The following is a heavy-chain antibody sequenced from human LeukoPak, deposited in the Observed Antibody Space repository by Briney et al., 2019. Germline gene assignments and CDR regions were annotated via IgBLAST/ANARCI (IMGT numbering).Heavy chain of an antibody. V-gene: IGHV3-23*01. J-gene: IGHJ4*02. CDR2: ISGSGGST. CDR1: GFTFSSYA. D-gene: IGHD6-6*01. Sequence: PGGSLRLSCAASGFTFSSYAMSWVRHAPGKGLEWVSAISGSGGSTYYADSVKGRFTISRDNSKNTLYLQMNSLRAEDTAVYYCAKGPEKVYSSSDYFDYWGQGTLVTVSS. CDR3: AKGPEKVYSSSDYFDY.